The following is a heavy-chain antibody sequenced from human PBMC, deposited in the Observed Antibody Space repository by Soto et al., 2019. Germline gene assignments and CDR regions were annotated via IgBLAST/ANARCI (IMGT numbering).Heavy chain of an antibody. CDR1: GFTVSSNY. J-gene: IGHJ6*03. V-gene: IGHV3-53*04. CDR3: ARRVRPDFYYMDV. D-gene: IGHD3-10*02. CDR2: IYSGGST. Sequence: GGPLRLSCAASGFTVSSNYMSWVRQAPGKGLEWVSVIYSGGSTYYADSVKGRFTISRHNSKNTVYLQMGSLRPEDMAVYYCARRVRPDFYYMDVWGKGTTVTLSS.